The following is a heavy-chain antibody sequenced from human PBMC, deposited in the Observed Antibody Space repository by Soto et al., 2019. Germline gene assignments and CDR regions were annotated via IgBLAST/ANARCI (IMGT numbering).Heavy chain of an antibody. CDR2: IVVASGST. D-gene: IGHD2-21*01. J-gene: IGHJ4*02. CDR1: GFTFTNSA. V-gene: IGHV1-58*02. CDR3: AADDISTLL. Sequence: QMQLVQSGPEVKKPGTSVKVSCKASGFTFTNSAMQWVRQARGQRLEWIGWIVVASGSTKYAQRFQERVTFTRDMSTGTVYMEPNTLSSEDTAVYYCAADDISTLLWGPGTLVTVSS.